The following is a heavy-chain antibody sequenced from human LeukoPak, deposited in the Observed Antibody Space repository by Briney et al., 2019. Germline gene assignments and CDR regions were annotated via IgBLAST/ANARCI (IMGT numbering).Heavy chain of an antibody. CDR1: GITFSSYW. J-gene: IGHJ4*02. CDR2: IKKDGSEN. D-gene: IGHD3-22*01. CDR3: AKDKFKMALHDSSLDY. V-gene: IGHV3-7*03. Sequence: GGSLRLSCAPSGITFSSYWMTWVRQAPGKGLEWVATIKKDGSENYYVDTVKGRFTVARDTSENSLYLQINSLRTEDTALYYCAKDKFKMALHDSSLDYWGQGTLVTVSS.